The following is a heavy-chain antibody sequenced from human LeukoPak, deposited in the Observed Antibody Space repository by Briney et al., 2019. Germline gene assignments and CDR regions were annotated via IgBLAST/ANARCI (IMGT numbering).Heavy chain of an antibody. J-gene: IGHJ6*03. CDR1: GFTFSSYS. CDR3: ARVILKVRGVITYYMDV. D-gene: IGHD3-10*01. Sequence: GSLRLSCAASGFTFSSYSMNWVRQAPGKGLEWVSYISSNSTTIYYADSVKGRFTISRDNAKNSLYLQMNSLRAEDTAVYYCARVILKVRGVITYYMDVWGKGTTVTVSS. CDR2: ISSNSTTI. V-gene: IGHV3-48*04.